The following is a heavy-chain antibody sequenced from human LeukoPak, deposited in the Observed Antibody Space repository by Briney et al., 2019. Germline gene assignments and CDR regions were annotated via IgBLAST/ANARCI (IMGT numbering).Heavy chain of an antibody. CDR3: ARLDYDILTGYPTGIFDY. D-gene: IGHD3-9*01. V-gene: IGHV4-59*08. Sequence: PSETLSLTCTVSGGSISSYYWSWIRQPPGKGLEWIGYIYYSGSTNYNPSLKSRVTISVDTSKNQFSLKLSSVTAADTAVYYCARLDYDILTGYPTGIFDYWGQGTLVTVSS. CDR1: GGSISSYY. J-gene: IGHJ4*02. CDR2: IYYSGST.